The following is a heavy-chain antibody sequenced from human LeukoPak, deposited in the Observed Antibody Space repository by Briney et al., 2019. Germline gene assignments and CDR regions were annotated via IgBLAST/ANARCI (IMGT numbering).Heavy chain of an antibody. V-gene: IGHV4-59*01. CDR3: ARRALYGDYDYFDY. CDR2: IYYSGST. J-gene: IGHJ4*02. Sequence: SGTLSLTCTVSGGSLSSYFWRWVRQPPGERLGWVGYIYYSGSTNYHPTLKRRVTISVDTSKNQFSLKLSSVTAADTAVYYCARRALYGDYDYFDYWGQGTLVTASS. CDR1: GGSLSSYF. D-gene: IGHD4-17*01.